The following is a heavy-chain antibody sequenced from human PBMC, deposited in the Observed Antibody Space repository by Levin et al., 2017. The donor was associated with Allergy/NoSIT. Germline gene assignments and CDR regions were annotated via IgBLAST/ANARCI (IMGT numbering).Heavy chain of an antibody. CDR2: ISDNGDKS. CDR3: AKITGGLDIILDS. J-gene: IGHJ4*02. CDR1: GFTFSSYG. D-gene: IGHD1-20*01. Sequence: GGSLRLSCVGSGFTFSSYGMNWVRQAPGERLEWVSFISDNGDKSEFADSVKGRFTVSRDNSKNTLHLQMNSLRVEDTAVYYCAKITGGLDIILDSWGQGTLVTVSS. V-gene: IGHV3-23*01.